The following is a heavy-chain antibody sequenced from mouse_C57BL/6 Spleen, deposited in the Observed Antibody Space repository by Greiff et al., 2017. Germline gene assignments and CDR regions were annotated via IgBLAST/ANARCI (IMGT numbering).Heavy chain of an antibody. CDR3: TIPYDYDEDYAMDY. V-gene: IGHV6-6*01. CDR1: GFTFSDAW. J-gene: IGHJ4*01. CDR2: IRNKANNHAT. Sequence: DVKLVESGGGLVQPGGSMKLSCAASGFTFSDAWMDWVRQSPEKGLEWVAEIRNKANNHATYYAESVKGRFTISRDDSKSSVYLQMNSLRAEDTGIYYCTIPYDYDEDYAMDYWGQGTSVTVSS. D-gene: IGHD2-4*01.